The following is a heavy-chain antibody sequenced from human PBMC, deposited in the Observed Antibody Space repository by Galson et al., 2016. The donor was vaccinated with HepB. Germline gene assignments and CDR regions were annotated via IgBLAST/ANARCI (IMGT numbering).Heavy chain of an antibody. V-gene: IGHV3-30-3*01. CDR1: GSTFSDHT. J-gene: IGHJ4*02. CDR3: ARDFRTLAGRRLDY. Sequence: SLRLSCAASGSTFSDHTIHWVRQAPGKGLEWVALILYDGSKKYYADSVKGRFTISRDNSKNTLDLQMTSLRVEDTGVYYCARDFRTLAGRRLDYWGQGTLVTVSS. CDR2: ILYDGSKK. D-gene: IGHD6-19*01.